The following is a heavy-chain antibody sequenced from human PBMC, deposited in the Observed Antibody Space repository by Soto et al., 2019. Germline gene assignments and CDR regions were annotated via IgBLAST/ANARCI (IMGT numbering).Heavy chain of an antibody. CDR3: LKSIYGVSYY. CDR1: GFTFSGSA. J-gene: IGHJ4*02. D-gene: IGHD2-15*01. V-gene: IGHV3-23*01. CDR2: HSDNGGGT. Sequence: GSLRLSCAASGFTFSGSASSCVRQAPGKGLEWVSAHSDNGGGTYYADSVKGRFTTSRDNSKTTLYLQMNSLSAESTAVYYFLKSIYGVSYYWGPRTMVIVAS.